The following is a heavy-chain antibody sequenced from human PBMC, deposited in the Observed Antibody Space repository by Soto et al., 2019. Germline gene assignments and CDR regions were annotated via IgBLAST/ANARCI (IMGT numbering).Heavy chain of an antibody. J-gene: IGHJ3*02. CDR2: INHSGST. CDR3: ARHGLTGSYYDAFDI. D-gene: IGHD1-26*01. Sequence: SETLSLTCAVYGGSFSGYYWSWIRQPPGKGLEWIGGINHSGSTNYNPSLKSRVTISVDTSKNQFALKLSSVTAAETAVYYCARHGLTGSYYDAFDIWGQGTMVTVSS. V-gene: IGHV4-34*01. CDR1: GGSFSGYY.